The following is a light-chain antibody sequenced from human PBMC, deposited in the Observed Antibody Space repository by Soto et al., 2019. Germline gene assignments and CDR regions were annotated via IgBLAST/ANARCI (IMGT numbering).Light chain of an antibody. J-gene: IGKJ1*01. CDR2: GAS. V-gene: IGKV3-20*01. CDR3: QQFGSSPRT. CDR1: QSVSDIY. Sequence: EIVLTQSPGTLSLPPGERATLSCRASQSVSDIYLAWYQQRAGQAPRLLLYGASRRATGIPDRFSGSGSGTDFTLTISRLEPEDFAVYYCQQFGSSPRTFGPGTKVEI.